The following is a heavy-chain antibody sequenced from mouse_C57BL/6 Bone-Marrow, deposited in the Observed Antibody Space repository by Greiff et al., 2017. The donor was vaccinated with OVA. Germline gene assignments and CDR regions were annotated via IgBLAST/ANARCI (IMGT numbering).Heavy chain of an antibody. V-gene: IGHV7-1*01. D-gene: IGHD1-2*01. CDR2: SRNKANDYTT. CDR3: GRDVAKGYWYFDV. Sequence: EVQVVESGGGLVQSGRSLRLSCATSGFTFSDFYMDWVRQAPGKGLEWIAASRNKANDYTTEYSASVKGRFIVSRDTSQRILYRQINALRAEDTAMYYCGRDVAKGYWYFDVWGTGTTVTVSS. CDR1: GFTFSDFY. J-gene: IGHJ1*03.